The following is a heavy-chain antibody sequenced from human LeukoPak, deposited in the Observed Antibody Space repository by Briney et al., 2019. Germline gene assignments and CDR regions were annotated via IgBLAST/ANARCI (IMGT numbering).Heavy chain of an antibody. CDR3: TALGIAAAGMDY. CDR2: TRSKANSYAT. V-gene: IGHV3-73*01. Sequence: PGGSLRLSCAASGFTFSGSAIHWVRQASGKGLEWLGRTRSKANSYATAYGASVEGRFTISRDDSKNTAYLQMNSLITEDTAVYFCTALGIAAAGMDYWGQGTLVTVSS. D-gene: IGHD6-13*01. CDR1: GFTFSGSA. J-gene: IGHJ4*02.